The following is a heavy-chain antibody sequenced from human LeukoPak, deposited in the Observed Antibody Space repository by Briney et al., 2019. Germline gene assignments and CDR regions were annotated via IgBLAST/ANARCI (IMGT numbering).Heavy chain of an antibody. CDR1: GGSISSGGYS. J-gene: IGHJ5*02. Sequence: SETLSLTCAVSGGSISSGGYSWSWIRQPPGKGLEWIGYIYHSGSTYYNPSLKSRVTISVDRFKNQFSLKLSSVTAADTAVYYCAGSLLWFGESSRFDPWGQGTLVTVSS. CDR3: AGSLLWFGESSRFDP. CDR2: IYHSGST. V-gene: IGHV4-30-2*01. D-gene: IGHD3-10*01.